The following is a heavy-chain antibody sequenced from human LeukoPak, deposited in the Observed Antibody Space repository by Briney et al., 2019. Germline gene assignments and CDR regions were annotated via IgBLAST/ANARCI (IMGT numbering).Heavy chain of an antibody. CDR2: IYHSGKT. V-gene: IGHV4-38-2*02. CDR1: GYSISSGYY. Sequence: PSETLSLTCTVSGYSISSGYYWGWIRQPPGKGPEWVGSIYHSGKTYYNPSLKSRVTISVDTSKNQFSLKLSSVTAADTAVYYCVRDPGYSSGWEFDYWGQGTLVTVSS. J-gene: IGHJ4*02. D-gene: IGHD6-19*01. CDR3: VRDPGYSSGWEFDY.